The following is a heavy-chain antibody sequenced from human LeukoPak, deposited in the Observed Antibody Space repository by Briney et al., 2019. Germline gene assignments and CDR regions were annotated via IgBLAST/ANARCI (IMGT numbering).Heavy chain of an antibody. CDR1: GGPISSSSYY. V-gene: IGHV4-39*07. Sequence: SETLSLTCTVSGGPISSSSYYWGWIRQPPGKGLEWIESIYYSGSTYYNPSLKSRVTISVDTSKNQFSLKLSSVTAADTAVYYCARDRQPAAGSICFDYWGQGTLVTVSS. D-gene: IGHD6-13*01. J-gene: IGHJ4*02. CDR2: IYYSGST. CDR3: ARDRQPAAGSICFDY.